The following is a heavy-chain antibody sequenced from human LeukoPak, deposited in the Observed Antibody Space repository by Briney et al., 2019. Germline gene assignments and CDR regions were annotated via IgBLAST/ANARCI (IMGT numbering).Heavy chain of an antibody. CDR1: GGSISNYY. CDR3: ARFTPQGYGWGGYNRFDP. V-gene: IGHV4-59*01. Sequence: SETLSLTCTVSGGSISNYYWNWIRQPPGKGLELIGYIYYSGTTNYNPSLKSRVSMSVDTSKNQFSLKLSSVTAADTAVYYCARFTPQGYGWGGYNRFDPWGQGTLVTVSS. CDR2: IYYSGTT. D-gene: IGHD3-16*01. J-gene: IGHJ5*02.